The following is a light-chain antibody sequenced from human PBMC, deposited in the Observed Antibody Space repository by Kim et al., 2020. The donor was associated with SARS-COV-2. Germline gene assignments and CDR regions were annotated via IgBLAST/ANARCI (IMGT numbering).Light chain of an antibody. CDR2: DDS. J-gene: IGLJ2*01. V-gene: IGLV3-21*03. Sequence: PGKTASITCGGNNIGSKSGHWYQEKPGQAPVLVVHDDSDRPSGIPERFSGSNSGNTAALTISRVEAGDEADYSCQVWDSSSDHPVVFGGGTQLTVL. CDR1: NIGSKS. CDR3: QVWDSSSDHPVV.